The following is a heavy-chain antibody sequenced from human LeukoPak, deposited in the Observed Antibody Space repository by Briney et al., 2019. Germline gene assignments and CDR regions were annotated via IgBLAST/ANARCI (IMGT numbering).Heavy chain of an antibody. CDR1: GYTFTSYG. J-gene: IGHJ4*02. D-gene: IGHD3-22*01. Sequence: ASVKVSCKASGYTFTSYGISWVRQAPGQGLEWMAWISAYNGNTDYAQNLRGRVTMTTDTSTSTAYMELSRLRSDDTAVYYCAREGGGGYYDSSGYYRYWGQGTLVTVSS. CDR2: ISAYNGNT. V-gene: IGHV1-18*01. CDR3: AREGGGGYYDSSGYYRY.